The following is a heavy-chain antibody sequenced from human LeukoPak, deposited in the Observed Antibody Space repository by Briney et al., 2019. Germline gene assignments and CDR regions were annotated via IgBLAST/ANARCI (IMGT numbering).Heavy chain of an antibody. J-gene: IGHJ5*02. CDR2: IYYSGST. V-gene: IGHV4-39*07. Sequence: SETLSLTCTVSGGSISSSSYYWGWIRQPPGKGLEWIGSIYYSGSTNYNPSLKSRVTISVDTSKNQFSLKLSSVTAADTAVYYCASTGIAAAGIVDGDRRGWFDPWGQGTLVTVSS. CDR1: GGSISSSSYY. CDR3: ASTGIAAAGIVDGDRRGWFDP. D-gene: IGHD6-13*01.